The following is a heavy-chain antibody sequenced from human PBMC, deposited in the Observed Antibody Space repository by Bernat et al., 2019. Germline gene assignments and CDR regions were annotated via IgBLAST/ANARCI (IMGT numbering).Heavy chain of an antibody. V-gene: IGHV3-30-3*01. J-gene: IGHJ4*02. CDR1: GFTFDDYA. CDR3: ARVSTKGIAARPFYFDY. D-gene: IGHD6-6*01. Sequence: VQLVESGGGLVQPGRSLRLSCAASGFTFDDYAMHWVRQAPGKGLEWVAVISYDGSNKYYADSVKGRFTISRDNSKNTLYLQMNSLRAEDTAVYYCARVSTKGIAARPFYFDYWGQGTLVTVSS. CDR2: ISYDGSNK.